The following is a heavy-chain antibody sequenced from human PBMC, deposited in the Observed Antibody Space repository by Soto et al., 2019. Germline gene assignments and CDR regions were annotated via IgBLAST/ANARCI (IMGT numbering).Heavy chain of an antibody. Sequence: PSETLSLTCTVSGGSISSYYWIRIRQPPGKGLEWIGYIYYSGSTNYNPSLKSRVTISVDTSKNQFSLKLSSVTAADTAVYYCARGQYCTNGVCYNPPHYYYYYGMDVWGQGTTVTVSS. J-gene: IGHJ6*02. CDR3: ARGQYCTNGVCYNPPHYYYYYGMDV. D-gene: IGHD2-8*01. V-gene: IGHV4-59*01. CDR2: IYYSGST. CDR1: GGSISSYY.